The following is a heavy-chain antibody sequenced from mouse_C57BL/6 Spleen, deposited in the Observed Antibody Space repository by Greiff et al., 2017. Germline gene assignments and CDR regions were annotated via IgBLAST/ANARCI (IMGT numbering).Heavy chain of an antibody. Sequence: QVQLQQPGTELVKPGASVKLSCKASGYTFASYWMHWVKQRPGQGLEWIGNINPSNGGTNYNEKFKSKATLTVDKSSSTAYMQLSSLTSEDSAVYYWARGKFITTVVGGYFDYWGQGTTLTVSS. CDR3: ARGKFITTVVGGYFDY. V-gene: IGHV1-53*01. CDR1: GYTFASYW. J-gene: IGHJ2*01. D-gene: IGHD1-1*01. CDR2: INPSNGGT.